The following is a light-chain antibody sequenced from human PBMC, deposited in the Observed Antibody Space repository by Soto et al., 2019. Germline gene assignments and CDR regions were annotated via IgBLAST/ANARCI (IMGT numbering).Light chain of an antibody. CDR3: QQYNDKWT. J-gene: IGKJ1*01. CDR1: QSISSW. CDR2: KAS. V-gene: IGKV1-5*03. Sequence: DILLTQSPATPSESLADRVTITCRASQSISSWLAWYQQKPGKAPNLLIYKASSLQSGVPSRFSGSGSGTEFTLTISSLQPDDCGTYYCQQYNDKWTFGQGTKV.